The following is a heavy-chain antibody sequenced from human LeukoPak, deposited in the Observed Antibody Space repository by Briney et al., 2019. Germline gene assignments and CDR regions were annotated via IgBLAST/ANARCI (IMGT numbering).Heavy chain of an antibody. CDR2: ISAYNGNT. CDR3: AREGSGLDLAKFDS. D-gene: IGHD4/OR15-4a*01. CDR1: GYTFTSYG. V-gene: IGHV1-18*01. Sequence: ASVKVSCKASGYTFTSYGISWVRQAPGQGLEWMGWISAYNGNTNYAQKLRGRVTMTTDTSTSTAYMELRSLRSDDTAVYYCAREGSGLDLAKFDSWGQGTLVTVSS. J-gene: IGHJ5*01.